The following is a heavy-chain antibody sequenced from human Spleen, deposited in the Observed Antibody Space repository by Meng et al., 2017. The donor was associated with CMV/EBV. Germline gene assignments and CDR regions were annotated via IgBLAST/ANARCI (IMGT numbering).Heavy chain of an antibody. Sequence: SQTLSLTCAVSGGSFSGYYWSWIRQPPGKGLEWIGEINHSGSTNYNPSLKSRVTISIDTSKNQFSLKLSSATAADTAVYYCARGRTLVAAITYNWFDPWGQGTLVTVSS. D-gene: IGHD2-15*01. CDR2: INHSGST. V-gene: IGHV4-34*01. J-gene: IGHJ5*02. CDR1: GGSFSGYY. CDR3: ARGRTLVAAITYNWFDP.